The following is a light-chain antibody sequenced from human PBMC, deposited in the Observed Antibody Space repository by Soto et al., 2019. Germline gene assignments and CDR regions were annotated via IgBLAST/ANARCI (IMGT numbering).Light chain of an antibody. Sequence: SLLTKPASVSGSPGQSITISCPRTSSDVGGYNYVSWYQQHPGKAPKLMIYDVSNRPSGVSNRFSGSKSGNTASLTISGLQAEDEADYYCSSYTSSSPYVFGTGTKVTVL. CDR3: SSYTSSSPYV. CDR1: SSDVGGYNY. V-gene: IGLV2-14*01. CDR2: DVS. J-gene: IGLJ1*01.